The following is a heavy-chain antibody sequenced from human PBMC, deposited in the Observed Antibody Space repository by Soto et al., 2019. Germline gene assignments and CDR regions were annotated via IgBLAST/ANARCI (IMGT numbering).Heavy chain of an antibody. CDR1: GFTFSSYW. D-gene: IGHD3-10*01. Sequence: PGGSLRLSCAASGFTFSSYWMSWVRQAPGKGLEWVANIKQDGSEKYYVDSVKGRFTISRDNAKNSLYLQMNSLRAEDTAVYYCARDIAGGFLSRHYYYYMDVWGKGTTVTVSS. J-gene: IGHJ6*03. CDR3: ARDIAGGFLSRHYYYYMDV. CDR2: IKQDGSEK. V-gene: IGHV3-7*01.